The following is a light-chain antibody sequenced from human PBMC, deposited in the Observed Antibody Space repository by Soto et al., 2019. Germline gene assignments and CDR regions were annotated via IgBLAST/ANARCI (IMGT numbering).Light chain of an antibody. J-gene: IGKJ1*01. CDR1: QSVSSN. CDR3: QQYNNWPPVT. CDR2: GAS. V-gene: IGKV3-15*01. Sequence: ELDRTQSGATLCLSPSKRSTLSCGASQSVSSNLAWYQQKPGQAPRLLIYGASTRATGIPARFSGSGSGTEFTLTISSLQSEDFAVYYCQQYNNWPPVTFGQGTKVDIK.